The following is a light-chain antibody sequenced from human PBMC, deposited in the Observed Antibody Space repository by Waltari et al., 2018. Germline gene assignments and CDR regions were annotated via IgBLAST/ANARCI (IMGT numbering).Light chain of an antibody. CDR3: QQYNNLPPYT. J-gene: IGKJ2*01. Sequence: EIVMTQSPATLSVSPGERATLSCRASQSVSSNLAWYQQKPGQAPRLLIYDASTRATGIPARFSGSGSGTEFTLTISSLQSEDFAVYYCQQYNNLPPYTFGQGTKLEIK. CDR1: QSVSSN. CDR2: DAS. V-gene: IGKV3-15*01.